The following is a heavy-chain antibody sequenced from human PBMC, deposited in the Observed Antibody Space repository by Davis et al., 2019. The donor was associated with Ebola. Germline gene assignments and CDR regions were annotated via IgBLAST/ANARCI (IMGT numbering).Heavy chain of an antibody. D-gene: IGHD3-22*01. Sequence: LRLSCSVSGGSINSGRYYWSWIRQYPGKGLEWIGYIFYTGSTYYNPSLKSRVTISLDTSKNQFSLNLYSVTAADTAVYYCARDLRYDSSGYDYYFYMDVWGKGTTVTVSS. CDR1: GGSINSGRYY. CDR2: IFYTGST. V-gene: IGHV4-31*03. J-gene: IGHJ6*03. CDR3: ARDLRYDSSGYDYYFYMDV.